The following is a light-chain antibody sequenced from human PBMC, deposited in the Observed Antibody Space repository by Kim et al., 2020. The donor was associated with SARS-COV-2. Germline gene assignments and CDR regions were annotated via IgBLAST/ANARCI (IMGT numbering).Light chain of an antibody. J-gene: IGKJ4*01. CDR1: QSVDTS. CDR2: DAS. V-gene: IGKV3-11*01. CDR3: QQRDSWPPAVS. Sequence: PVERTSLSSRASQSVDTSLGWYQHRPGQAPRLLVYDASIRATGVPDRFSGSGSGTDFTLTISSLEPEDFSTYYCQQRDSWPPAVSFGGGTKVDIK.